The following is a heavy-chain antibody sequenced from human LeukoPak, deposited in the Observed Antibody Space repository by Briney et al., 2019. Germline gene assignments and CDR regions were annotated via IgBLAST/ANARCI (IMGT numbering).Heavy chain of an antibody. CDR1: GGSISSYY. J-gene: IGHJ6*02. Sequence: SETLSLTCTVYGGSISSYYWSWIRQPPGKGLEWIGDIYYSGSTNYNPSLKSRVTISVDTSKNQFSLKLSSVTAADTAVYYCARASGFYGVGYYGMDVWGQGTTVTVSS. CDR2: IYYSGST. CDR3: ARASGFYGVGYYGMDV. D-gene: IGHD4-17*01. V-gene: IGHV4-59*01.